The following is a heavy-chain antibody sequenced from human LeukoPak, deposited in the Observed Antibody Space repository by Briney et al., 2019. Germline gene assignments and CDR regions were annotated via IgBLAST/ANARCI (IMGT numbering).Heavy chain of an antibody. D-gene: IGHD1-1*01. CDR1: GFTFSSYS. CDR3: AKDEGWNEMRYYMDV. Sequence: PGGSLRLSCTASGFTFSSYSMNWVRQAPGKGLEWVSSISSSSSYIYYADSVKGRFTISRDNSKNTLYLQMNSLRAEDTAVYYCAKDEGWNEMRYYMDVWGKGTTVTVSS. J-gene: IGHJ6*03. CDR2: ISSSSSYI. V-gene: IGHV3-21*01.